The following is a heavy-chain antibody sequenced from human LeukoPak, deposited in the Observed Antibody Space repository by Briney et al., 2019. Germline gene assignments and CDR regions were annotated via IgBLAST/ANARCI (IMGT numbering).Heavy chain of an antibody. CDR1: GGTFSSYA. D-gene: IGHD2-2*01. CDR3: ARNYQQPPYYYYYYMDV. Sequence: SVKVSCKASGGTFSSYAISWVRQAPGQGLEWMGRIIPILGIANYAQKFQGRVTITADKSTSTAYMELSSLRSDDTAVYYCARNYQQPPYYYYYYMDVWGKGTTVTVSS. J-gene: IGHJ6*03. V-gene: IGHV1-69*04. CDR2: IIPILGIA.